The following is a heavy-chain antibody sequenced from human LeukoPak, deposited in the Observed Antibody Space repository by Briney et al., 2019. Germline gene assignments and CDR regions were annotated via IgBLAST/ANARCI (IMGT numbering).Heavy chain of an antibody. V-gene: IGHV3-23*01. J-gene: IGHJ5*02. D-gene: IGHD2-2*02. Sequence: GGSLRLSCAASGFTFSSYAMSWVRQAPGKGLEWVSAISGSGGSTYYADSVKGRFTTSRDNSKNTLYLQMNSLRAEDTAVYYCARPVVPAAIDSWFDPWGQGTLVTVSS. CDR1: GFTFSSYA. CDR3: ARPVVPAAIDSWFDP. CDR2: ISGSGGST.